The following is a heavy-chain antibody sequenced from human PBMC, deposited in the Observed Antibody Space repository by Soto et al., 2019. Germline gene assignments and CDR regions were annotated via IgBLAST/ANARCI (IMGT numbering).Heavy chain of an antibody. D-gene: IGHD4-17*01. V-gene: IGHV1-2*04. CDR2: INPKSGGT. Sequence: QVQLVQSGAEVKKPGASVRVSCKASGYSFTDYHIHWVRQAPGQGLEWLGRINPKSGGTSTAQKFQGWVTMTRDRSISTVYMDLRNLRYDDTAVYYCARDGHMTTVTFDPWGQGTLVTVSS. J-gene: IGHJ5*02. CDR1: GYSFTDYH. CDR3: ARDGHMTTVTFDP.